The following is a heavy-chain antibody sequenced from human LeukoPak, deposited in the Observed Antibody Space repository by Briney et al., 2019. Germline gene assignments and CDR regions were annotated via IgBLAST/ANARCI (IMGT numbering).Heavy chain of an antibody. CDR3: ARLSGGNPGNF. D-gene: IGHD3-10*01. V-gene: IGHV4-38-2*01. CDR1: GYSISSGYY. J-gene: IGHJ4*02. Sequence: SETLSLTCAVSGYSISSGYYWGWIRQPPGEGLEWIGTVYYSGNTYYNPSLKTRLTLSIDASKNQVSLRLSTVTATDTAVYYCARLSGGNPGNFWGQGTLVTVSS. CDR2: VYYSGNT.